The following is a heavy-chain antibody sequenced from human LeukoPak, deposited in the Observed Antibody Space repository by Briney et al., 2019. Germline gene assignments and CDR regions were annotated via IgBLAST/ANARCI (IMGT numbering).Heavy chain of an antibody. CDR2: IHSSGIT. J-gene: IGHJ3*01. V-gene: IGHV4-59*01. Sequence: SETLSLTSTVSGDSISTYYWNWIRQSPERGLEWIGYIHSSGITYYNPALKSRVAISIDTSKNQFSLELNSVTAADTAMYFCARDTIRTDEPSFDVWGQGTMVTVSS. CDR3: ARDTIRTDEPSFDV. D-gene: IGHD3-3*01. CDR1: GDSISTYY.